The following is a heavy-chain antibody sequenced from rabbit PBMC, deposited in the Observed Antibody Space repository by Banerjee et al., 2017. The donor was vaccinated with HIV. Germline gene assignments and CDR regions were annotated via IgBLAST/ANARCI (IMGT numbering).Heavy chain of an antibody. J-gene: IGHJ4*01. CDR3: ARDPASPSGYSNL. CDR2: ISDDGST. D-gene: IGHD1-1*01. CDR1: GFDFSTYN. Sequence: QSLEESGGDLVKPGASLTLTCTASGFDFSTYNMGWVRQAPGKGLEYIGYISDDGSTYYASWAKGRFTISKTSSTTVTLQMTSLTAADTATYFCARDPASPSGYSNLWGQGTLVTVS. V-gene: IGHV1S40*01.